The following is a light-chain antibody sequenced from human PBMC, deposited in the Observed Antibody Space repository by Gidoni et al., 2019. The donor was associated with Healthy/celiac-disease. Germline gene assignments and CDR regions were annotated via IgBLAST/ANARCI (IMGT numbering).Light chain of an antibody. J-gene: IGKJ1*01. CDR2: AAS. V-gene: IGKV1-39*01. CDR3: QQSYSTPPWT. CDR1: QSISSY. Sequence: DSQMTQSPSSLSASVGDRVTITCRASQSISSYLHWYQQKPGKAPKLLLYAASSLQSGVPSRFSGSVSGTDFTLTISSLQPEDFATYYCQQSYSTPPWTFGQGTKVEIK.